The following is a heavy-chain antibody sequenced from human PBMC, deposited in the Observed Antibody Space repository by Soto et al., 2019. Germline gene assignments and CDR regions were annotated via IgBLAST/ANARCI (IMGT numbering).Heavy chain of an antibody. CDR2: TYYRSKWNY. V-gene: IGHV6-1*01. Sequence: QVQLQPSGPGLVKPSQTLSLTCAISGDSVSSNSAVWNWIRQSPSRGLEWLGRTYYRSKWNYDYEVSVKGRITVAPDPSRNQLSLDLDVVTPEETAVYYCASETAMVRGVRNPFALWGQGTMVTVSS. CDR1: GDSVSSNSAV. CDR3: ASETAMVRGVRNPFAL. J-gene: IGHJ3*01. D-gene: IGHD3-10*01.